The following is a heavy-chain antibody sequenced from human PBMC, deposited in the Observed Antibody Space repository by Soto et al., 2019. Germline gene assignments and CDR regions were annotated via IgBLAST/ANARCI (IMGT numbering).Heavy chain of an antibody. V-gene: IGHV4-31*03. D-gene: IGHD2-8*01. CDR2: IYYSGST. CDR1: GGSISSGGYY. Sequence: PSETLSLTCTVSGGSISSGGYYWSWIRQHPGKGLEWIGYIYYSGSTYYNPSLKSRVTISVDTSKNQFSLKLSSVTAADTAVYYCARGYCTNGVCSRRAFDIWGQGTMVTVSS. J-gene: IGHJ3*02. CDR3: ARGYCTNGVCSRRAFDI.